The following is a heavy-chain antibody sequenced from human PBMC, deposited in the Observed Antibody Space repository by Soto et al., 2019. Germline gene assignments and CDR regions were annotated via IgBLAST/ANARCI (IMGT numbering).Heavy chain of an antibody. CDR1: GFTFSEYS. Sequence: GGSLRLSCSASGFTFSEYSMHWVRQAPGKGLQYVSTISSDGDITYYADSVKGRFTISRDNSKNTLYLQMNSLRPEDTAVYYCVKGSTVYDILTGYYSTNFFDPWGQGTLVTVSS. CDR3: VKGSTVYDILTGYYSTNFFDP. J-gene: IGHJ5*02. V-gene: IGHV3-64D*06. CDR2: ISSDGDIT. D-gene: IGHD3-9*01.